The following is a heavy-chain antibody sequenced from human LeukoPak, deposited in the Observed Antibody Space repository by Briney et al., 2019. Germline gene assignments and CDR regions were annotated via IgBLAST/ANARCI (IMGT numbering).Heavy chain of an antibody. Sequence: GGSLRLSCAASGFTFSSYAMHWVRQAPGKGLEWVAVISYDGSNKYYADSVKGRFTISRDNSKNTLYLQMNSLRAEDTAVYYCARDCRVRGVEQFDYWGQGTLVTVSS. CDR1: GFTFSSYA. CDR2: ISYDGSNK. CDR3: ARDCRVRGVEQFDY. V-gene: IGHV3-30-3*01. D-gene: IGHD3-10*01. J-gene: IGHJ4*02.